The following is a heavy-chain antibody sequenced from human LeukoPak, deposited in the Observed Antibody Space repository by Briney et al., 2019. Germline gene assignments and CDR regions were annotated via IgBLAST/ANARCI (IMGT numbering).Heavy chain of an antibody. Sequence: SETLSLTCTVSGGSISTFYWSWIRQPAGKGLEWIGRIYTSGSTNYNPSLKSRVAMSLDTSKNQFSLKLSSVTAADTAVYYCARDRRGAYGSSLYYMDVWGKGTTVTVSS. V-gene: IGHV4-4*07. CDR2: IYTSGST. J-gene: IGHJ6*03. D-gene: IGHD2-2*01. CDR1: GGSISTFY. CDR3: ARDRRGAYGSSLYYMDV.